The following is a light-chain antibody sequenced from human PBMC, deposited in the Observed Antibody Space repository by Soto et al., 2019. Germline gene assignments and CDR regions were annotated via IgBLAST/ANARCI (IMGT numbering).Light chain of an antibody. CDR2: QDN. J-gene: IGLJ1*01. CDR1: KLGDKY. Sequence: SYELTQPSSVSVSPGQTASITCSGEKLGDKYACWYQQKPGQSPVLVIYQDNKRPSGIPERFSGSNSGNTATLTISGTQTMDEDDYYCQAWDSSTYVFGTGTKLTVL. V-gene: IGLV3-1*01. CDR3: QAWDSSTYV.